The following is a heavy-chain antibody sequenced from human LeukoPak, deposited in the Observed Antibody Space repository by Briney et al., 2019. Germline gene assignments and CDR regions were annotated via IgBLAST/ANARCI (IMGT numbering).Heavy chain of an antibody. V-gene: IGHV4-61*01. CDR3: ARSTGSQLLWFGEFDY. J-gene: IGHJ4*02. CDR1: GGSVSSGSYY. Sequence: SETLSLTCTVSGGSVSSGSYYWSWIRQPPGKGLEWIGYIYYSGSTNYNPSLKSRVTISVDTSKNQFSLKLSSVTAADTAVYYYARSTGSQLLWFGEFDYWGQGTLVTVSS. CDR2: IYYSGST. D-gene: IGHD3-10*01.